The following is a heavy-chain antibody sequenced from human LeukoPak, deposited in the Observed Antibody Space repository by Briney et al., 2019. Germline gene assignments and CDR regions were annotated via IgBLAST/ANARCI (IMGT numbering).Heavy chain of an antibody. CDR3: ARSNSNYLPFDY. CDR1: GVSISSDY. J-gene: IGHJ4*02. Sequence: PSETLSLTCTVSGVSISSDYWSWIRQPPGKGLEWIGYISYTGSTNYNPSLKSRVTMSVDTSKNQFSLKLRSVTAADTAVCYCARSNSNYLPFDYWGQGTLVTVSS. CDR2: ISYTGST. V-gene: IGHV4-59*01. D-gene: IGHD4-11*01.